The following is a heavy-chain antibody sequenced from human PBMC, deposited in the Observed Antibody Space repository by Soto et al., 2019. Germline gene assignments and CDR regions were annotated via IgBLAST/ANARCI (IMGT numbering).Heavy chain of an antibody. CDR3: ARGPLMITFGGDYFAY. CDR2: ISAYNGNT. Sequence: QVQLVQSGAEVKKPGASVKVSCKASGYTFTSYGISWVRQAPGQGLEWMGWISAYNGNTNYAQKLQGRVTMTTDTATRTGYMALRSLRSDDPAGYYCARGPLMITFGGDYFAYWGQGTLVTVSS. J-gene: IGHJ4*02. V-gene: IGHV1-18*01. D-gene: IGHD3-16*01. CDR1: GYTFTSYG.